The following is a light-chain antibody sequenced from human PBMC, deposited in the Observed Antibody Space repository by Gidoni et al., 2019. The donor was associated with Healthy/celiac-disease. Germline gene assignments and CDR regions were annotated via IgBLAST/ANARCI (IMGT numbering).Light chain of an antibody. CDR2: AAS. Sequence: DIQMTQSPSSLSASVGDRVTITCRASQSISSYLNWYQQKPGKAPKLLIYAASSLQSGVPSRFSSSGSGTDFTLTISSLQPEDFATYYCQQSYSTLRRTFGQGTKLEIK. CDR3: QQSYSTLRRT. V-gene: IGKV1-39*01. CDR1: QSISSY. J-gene: IGKJ2*01.